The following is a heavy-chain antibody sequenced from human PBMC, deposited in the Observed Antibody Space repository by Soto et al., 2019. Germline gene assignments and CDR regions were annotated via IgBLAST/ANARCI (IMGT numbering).Heavy chain of an antibody. J-gene: IGHJ4*02. V-gene: IGHV3-23*01. Sequence: EVQLLESGGGLVQPGGSLRLSCAASGFTFSSYAMSWVRQAPGKGLEWVSAISGSGGSTYYADSVKGRFTISRDNSKNTLYLQMNSLRAEDTAVYYCAKPPNFDWLSTWPHFFDYWGQGTLVTVSS. CDR3: AKPPNFDWLSTWPHFFDY. D-gene: IGHD3-9*01. CDR2: ISGSGGST. CDR1: GFTFSSYA.